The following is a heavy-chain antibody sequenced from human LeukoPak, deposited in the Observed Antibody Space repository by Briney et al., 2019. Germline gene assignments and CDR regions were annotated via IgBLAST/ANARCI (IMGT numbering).Heavy chain of an antibody. CDR1: GFIFSDSA. J-gene: IGHJ4*02. CDR2: IRSKANSYAT. D-gene: IGHD1-26*01. CDR3: ARVECSYPGMAGCYFDY. V-gene: IGHV3-73*01. Sequence: GGSLRLSCAASGFIFSDSAMHWVRQASGKGLEWVGRIRSKANSYATAYTASVKGRFTISRDDSKNTAYLQMNSLKTEDTAVYYCARVECSYPGMAGCYFDYWGQGTLVTVSS.